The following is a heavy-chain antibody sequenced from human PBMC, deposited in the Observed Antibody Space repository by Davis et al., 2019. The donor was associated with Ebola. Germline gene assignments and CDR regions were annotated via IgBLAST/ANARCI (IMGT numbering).Heavy chain of an antibody. Sequence: ASVKVSCKASGYTFTSYGISWVRQAPGQGLEWMGWISAYNGNTNYAQKFQGRVTMTRDTSISTAYMELNRLRSDDTAMYYCAASLIVVVAALDYWGQGTLVTVSS. CDR3: AASLIVVVAALDY. J-gene: IGHJ4*02. CDR2: ISAYNGNT. D-gene: IGHD2-15*01. CDR1: GYTFTSYG. V-gene: IGHV1-18*01.